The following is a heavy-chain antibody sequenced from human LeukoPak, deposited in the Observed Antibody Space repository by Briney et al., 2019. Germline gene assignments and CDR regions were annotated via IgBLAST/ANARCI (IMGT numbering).Heavy chain of an antibody. CDR2: ISVNGGTT. V-gene: IGHV3-23*01. Sequence: GGSLRLSCAASGFTFSSYAMTWVRQAPGKGLEWVSSISVNGGTTYYANSVKGRFTISRDSSKNTLYLQMNSLRAEDTAVYYCVKGGGNVRRYFEYWGQGTLVTVSS. CDR1: GFTFSSYA. D-gene: IGHD4-23*01. J-gene: IGHJ4*02. CDR3: VKGGGNVRRYFEY.